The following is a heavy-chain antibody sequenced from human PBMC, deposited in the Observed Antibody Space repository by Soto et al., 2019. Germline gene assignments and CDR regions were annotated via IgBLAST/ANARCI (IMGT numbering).Heavy chain of an antibody. V-gene: IGHV2-5*02. D-gene: IGHD4-17*01. Sequence: QITLKESGPTLVKPTQTLTLTCTFSGFSLSTSGVGVGWIRQPPGKALEWLALIYWDDDKRYSPSLKSRLTITKDTSKNQVVLTMTNMDPVDTATYYCALSSDDDYGGDDAFDIWGQGTMVTVSS. CDR2: IYWDDDK. J-gene: IGHJ3*02. CDR3: ALSSDDDYGGDDAFDI. CDR1: GFSLSTSGVG.